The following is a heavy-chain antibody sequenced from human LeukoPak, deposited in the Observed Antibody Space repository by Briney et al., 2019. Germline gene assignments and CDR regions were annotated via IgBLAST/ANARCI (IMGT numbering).Heavy chain of an antibody. V-gene: IGHV3-23*01. J-gene: IGHJ4*02. CDR1: GITLSNYG. CDR3: SKGGHGYHSRGYYYVEIDY. D-gene: IGHD3-22*01. CDR2: LSGSGGGT. Sequence: GGSLRLSCAVSGITLSNYGMSWVRQAPGKGLEWVAGLSGSGGGTNYADSVQGRFTISRDNSKNTLFLQMNSLRAEDTAVYYCSKGGHGYHSRGYYYVEIDYWGQGTLVTVSS.